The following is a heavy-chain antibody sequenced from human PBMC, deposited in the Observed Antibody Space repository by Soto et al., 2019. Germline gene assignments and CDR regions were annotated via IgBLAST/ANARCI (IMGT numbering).Heavy chain of an antibody. J-gene: IGHJ6*03. V-gene: IGHV3-7*01. CDR1: GFTFSTYW. CDR2: IKQDGSDK. D-gene: IGHD6-13*01. Sequence: EVQLVESGGGLVQPGGSLRLSCVASGFTFSTYWMSWVRLVPGTGLEWVATIKQDGSDKYYVDSAKGRFTVSRDNAKNSLAVQMNSLRGDDTAVYHCVRGWGRSRCPYYLDVWGKGTTVTVSS. CDR3: VRGWGRSRCPYYLDV.